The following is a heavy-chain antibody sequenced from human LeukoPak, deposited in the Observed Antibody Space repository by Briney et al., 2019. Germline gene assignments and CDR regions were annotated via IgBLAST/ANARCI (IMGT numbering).Heavy chain of an antibody. CDR2: IRYDGTNK. V-gene: IGHV3-30*02. D-gene: IGHD6-6*01. CDR3: AGPSSSGVGY. Sequence: PGGSLRLSCAASGFTFSSYAMSWVRQAPGKGLERVAFIRYDGTNKYYTDSVKGRFSISRDNSKNILYVQLNSLRVEDTAVYYCAGPSSSGVGYWGQGTLVTVSS. J-gene: IGHJ4*02. CDR1: GFTFSSYA.